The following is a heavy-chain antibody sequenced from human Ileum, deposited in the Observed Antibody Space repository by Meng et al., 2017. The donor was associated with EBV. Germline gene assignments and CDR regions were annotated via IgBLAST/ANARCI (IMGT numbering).Heavy chain of an antibody. J-gene: IGHJ5*01. CDR2: VDPNDDEI. V-gene: IGHV1-69-2*01. CDR1: GYIFSDYY. CDR3: TTGTGATSPWFDS. D-gene: IGHD1-1*01. Sequence: HLKQSGADVKKPRSQVKISCRASGYIFSDYYPHWVRQAPGKGLEWLGLVDPNDDEIKYADKFRDRVTMTADTSTDTAYMELSTLRSDDTAVYFCTTGTGATSPWFDSWGQGTLVTVSS.